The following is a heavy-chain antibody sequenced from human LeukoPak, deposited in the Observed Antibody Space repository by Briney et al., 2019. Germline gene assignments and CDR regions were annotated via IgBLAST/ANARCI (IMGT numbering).Heavy chain of an antibody. D-gene: IGHD6-13*01. CDR2: INWKGIRT. J-gene: IGHJ5*02. Sequence: PGGSLRLSCAASGFTFDDYAMHWVRQAPGKGLEWVSGINWKGIRTGYADSVKGRFTISRDNAKNSLYLQMNSLRAEDTAFYYCARGIAAAEDWFDPWGQGTLVTVPS. CDR1: GFTFDDYA. V-gene: IGHV3-20*04. CDR3: ARGIAAAEDWFDP.